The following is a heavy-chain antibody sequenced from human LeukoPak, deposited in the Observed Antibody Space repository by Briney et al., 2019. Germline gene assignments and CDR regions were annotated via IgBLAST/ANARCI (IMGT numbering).Heavy chain of an antibody. Sequence: SETLSLTCTVSGDSISSYYWSWIRQPPGKGLEWIGYIYTSGGTNYIPSLKGRVTLSIDTSKNQFSLKLSSVTAADSAVYYCARLTRLSTSPDRYYLDYWGQGTLVTVSS. D-gene: IGHD6-6*01. CDR3: ARLTRLSTSPDRYYLDY. V-gene: IGHV4-4*09. J-gene: IGHJ4*02. CDR2: IYTSGGT. CDR1: GDSISSYY.